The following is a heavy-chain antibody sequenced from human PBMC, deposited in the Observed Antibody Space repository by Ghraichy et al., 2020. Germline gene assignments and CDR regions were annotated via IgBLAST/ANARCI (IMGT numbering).Heavy chain of an antibody. CDR1: GGSFSGYY. D-gene: IGHD3-22*01. J-gene: IGHJ3*02. CDR3: ANYDSSGYQEAFDI. V-gene: IGHV4-34*01. Sequence: SETLSLTCAVYGGSFSGYYWSWIRQPPGKGLEWIGEINHSGSTNYNPSLKSRVTISVDTSKNQFSLKLSSVTAADTAVYYCANYDSSGYQEAFDIWGQGTMVTVSS. CDR2: INHSGST.